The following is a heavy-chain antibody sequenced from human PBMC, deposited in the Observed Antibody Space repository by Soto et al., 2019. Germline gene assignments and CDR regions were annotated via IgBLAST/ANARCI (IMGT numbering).Heavy chain of an antibody. Sequence: QVQLVESGGGVVQPGRSLRLSCAASGFTFSTYTMHWVRQAPGKGLEWVADISYDGINKYFADSVKGRFTISRDNXKXPXXLQMNSLRADDPAVYYCAKAARGYTSGWYEYYFDYWGQGTLVTVSS. V-gene: IGHV3-30-3*01. D-gene: IGHD6-19*01. CDR1: GFTFSTYT. CDR2: ISYDGINK. J-gene: IGHJ4*02. CDR3: AKAARGYTSGWYEYYFDY.